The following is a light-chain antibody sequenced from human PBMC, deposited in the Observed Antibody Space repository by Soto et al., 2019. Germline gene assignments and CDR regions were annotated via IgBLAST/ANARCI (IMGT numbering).Light chain of an antibody. J-gene: IGKJ1*01. CDR2: GAS. V-gene: IGKV3-20*01. CDR1: QSVSSTY. Sequence: EIVLTQSPGTLSLSPGEGATLSCRASQSVSSTYLAWYQQKPGQAPRLLIYGASSRATGIPDRFTGSGSGTDFTLTISRLEPEDFAVYYCQQYGSSQWTFGQGTKVEIK. CDR3: QQYGSSQWT.